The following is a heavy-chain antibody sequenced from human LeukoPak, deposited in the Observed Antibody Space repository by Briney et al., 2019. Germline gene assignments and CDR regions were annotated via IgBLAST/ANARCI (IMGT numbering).Heavy chain of an antibody. Sequence: GASVQVSCKASGYTFTAYYIHWVRQAPGQGLEWMGWINPNTGGTNYARKFQGRVTITRDTSINTAYMDLSRLTSDDTALYYCARDHNSENWGSLGGWGQGTLVTVSS. V-gene: IGHV1-2*02. D-gene: IGHD7-27*01. CDR3: ARDHNSENWGSLGG. CDR1: GYTFTAYY. CDR2: INPNTGGT. J-gene: IGHJ4*02.